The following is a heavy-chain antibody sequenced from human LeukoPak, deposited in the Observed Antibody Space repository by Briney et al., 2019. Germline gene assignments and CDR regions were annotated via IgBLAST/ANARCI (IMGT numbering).Heavy chain of an antibody. D-gene: IGHD3-10*01. V-gene: IGHV4-31*03. CDR2: IYYSGST. CDR3: ARAVGSSYYYYYGMDV. Sequence: PSETLSLTCTVSGGSISSGGYYWSWIRQHPGKSLEWIGYIYYSGSTYYNPSLKSRVTISVDTSKNQFSLKLSSVTAADTAVYYCARAVGSSYYYYYGMDVWGQGTTVTVSS. J-gene: IGHJ6*02. CDR1: GGSISSGGYY.